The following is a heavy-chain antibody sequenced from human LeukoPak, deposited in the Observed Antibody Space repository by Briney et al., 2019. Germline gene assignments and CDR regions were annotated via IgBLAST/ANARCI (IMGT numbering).Heavy chain of an antibody. CDR1: GFTFDDYA. CDR2: ISWNSGSI. CDR3: AKDTFREQWLVFDY. V-gene: IGHV3-9*01. J-gene: IGHJ4*02. Sequence: GGSLRLSCAASGFTFDDYAMHWVRQAPGKGLEWVSGISWNSGSIGYADSVKGRFTISRDNAKNSLYLQMNSLRAEDTAVYYCAKDTFREQWLVFDYWGQGTLVTVSS. D-gene: IGHD6-19*01.